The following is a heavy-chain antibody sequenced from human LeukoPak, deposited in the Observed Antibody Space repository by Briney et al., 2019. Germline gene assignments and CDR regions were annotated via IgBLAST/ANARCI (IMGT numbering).Heavy chain of an antibody. CDR3: AKGLLTNYYYYGMDV. D-gene: IGHD2-15*01. Sequence: SVKVSCKASGGTFSSYAISWVRQAPGQGLEWMGRIIPIFGTANYAQKFQGRVTITADESTSTAYMELSSLRSEDTAVYYCAKGLLTNYYYYGMDVWGQGTTVTVSS. V-gene: IGHV1-69*13. J-gene: IGHJ6*02. CDR1: GGTFSSYA. CDR2: IIPIFGTA.